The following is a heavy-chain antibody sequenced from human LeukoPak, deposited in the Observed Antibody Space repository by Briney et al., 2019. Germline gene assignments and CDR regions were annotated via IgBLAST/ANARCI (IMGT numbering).Heavy chain of an antibody. CDR2: INHSGST. J-gene: IGHJ3*02. CDR1: GGSFSGYY. D-gene: IGHD3-10*01. CDR3: ARALWGYHPDAFDI. V-gene: IGHV4-34*01. Sequence: MPSETLSLTCAVYGGSFSGYYWSWIRQPPGKGLEWIGEINHSGSTNYNPSLKSRVTISVDTSKNQFSLKLSSVTAADTAVYYCARALWGYHPDAFDIWGQGTMVTVSS.